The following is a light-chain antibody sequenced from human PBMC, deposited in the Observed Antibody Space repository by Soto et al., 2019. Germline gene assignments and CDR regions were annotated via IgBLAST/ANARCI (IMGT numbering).Light chain of an antibody. CDR3: QQYGSSPLG. CDR1: QSVSSSY. CDR2: GAS. J-gene: IGKJ4*01. Sequence: EIVLTQSPGTLSLSPGERATLSCRASQSVSSSYLAWYQQKPGQAPRLLIYGASSRATGITDRFSGSGSVTDFTLTISRLEPEDFAVYYCQQYGSSPLGFGGGTKVEIK. V-gene: IGKV3-20*01.